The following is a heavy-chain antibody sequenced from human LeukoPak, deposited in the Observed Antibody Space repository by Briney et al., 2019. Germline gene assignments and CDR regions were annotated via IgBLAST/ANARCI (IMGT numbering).Heavy chain of an antibody. CDR3: AKGGDYGDLQDPFDY. J-gene: IGHJ4*02. Sequence: SGGSLRLSCAASGFTFSSYGMSWVRQAPGKGLEWVAVISYDGSNKYYADSVKGRFTISRDNSKNTLYLQMNSLRAEDTAVYYCAKGGDYGDLQDPFDYWGQGTLDTVSS. V-gene: IGHV3-30*18. CDR2: ISYDGSNK. D-gene: IGHD4-17*01. CDR1: GFTFSSYG.